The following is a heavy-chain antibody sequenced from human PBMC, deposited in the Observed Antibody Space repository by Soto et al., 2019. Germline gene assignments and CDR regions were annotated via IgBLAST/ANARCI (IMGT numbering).Heavy chain of an antibody. J-gene: IGHJ4*02. CDR3: ARDADDYVWGSYPFDY. CDR1: GFTFSSYG. Sequence: QVQLVESGGGVVQPGRSLRLSCAASGFTFSSYGMHWVRQAPGKGLEWVAVIWYDGSNKYYADSVKGRFTISRDNSKNTLCLQMNSLRAEDTAVYYCARDADDYVWGSYPFDYWGQGTLVTVSS. V-gene: IGHV3-33*01. D-gene: IGHD3-16*02. CDR2: IWYDGSNK.